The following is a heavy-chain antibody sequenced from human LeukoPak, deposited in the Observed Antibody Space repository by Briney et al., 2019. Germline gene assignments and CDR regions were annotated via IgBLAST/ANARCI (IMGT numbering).Heavy chain of an antibody. CDR2: MGGNSASI. Sequence: SLRLPCAAPGFTLDDYARHWLRQAPGKGLEWVAGMGGNSASIGYVDYVKCRFTISRDNATTYLYLQLNSLRAEDTALYYCGKDISYSWAAASYGMDVWGQGTTVTVSS. V-gene: IGHV3-9*01. D-gene: IGHD6-13*01. J-gene: IGHJ6*02. CDR3: GKDISYSWAAASYGMDV. CDR1: GFTLDDYA.